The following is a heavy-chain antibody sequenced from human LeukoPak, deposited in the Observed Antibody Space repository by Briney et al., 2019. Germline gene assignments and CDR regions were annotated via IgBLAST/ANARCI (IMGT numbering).Heavy chain of an antibody. J-gene: IGHJ4*02. D-gene: IGHD3-22*01. CDR2: IYYSGST. V-gene: IGHV4-38-2*02. CDR3: ARDRNYDSSGYFDY. Sequence: SETLSLTCTVSGYSISSGYYWGWIRQPPGKGLEWIGSIYYSGSTYYNPSLKSRVTISVDTSKNQFSLKLSSVTAADTAVYYCARDRNYDSSGYFDYWGQGTLVTVSS. CDR1: GYSISSGYY.